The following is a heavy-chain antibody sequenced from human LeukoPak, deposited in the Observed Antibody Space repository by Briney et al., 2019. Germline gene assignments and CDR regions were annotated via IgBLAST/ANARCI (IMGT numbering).Heavy chain of an antibody. J-gene: IGHJ4*02. CDR1: GFTFSSYA. CDR2: ITVSGLTT. Sequence: RPGGSLRLSCAASGFTFSSYAMTWVRQAPGKGLEWVSSITVSGLTTYYADSVKGRFTISRDNSKSTLFLQMNSLRAEDTAVYYCAKGLRTLDQWGQGTLVTVSS. CDR3: AKGLRTLDQ. V-gene: IGHV3-23*01.